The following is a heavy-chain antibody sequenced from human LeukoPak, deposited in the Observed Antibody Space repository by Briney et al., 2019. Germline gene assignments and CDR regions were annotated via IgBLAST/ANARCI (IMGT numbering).Heavy chain of an antibody. CDR1: GFTVSSNY. J-gene: IGHJ4*02. V-gene: IGHV3-53*01. CDR2: IYSGVST. D-gene: IGHD3-22*01. Sequence: GGSLRLSCAASGFTVSSNYMSWVRQAPGKGLEWGSVIYSGVSTYYADSVKCRFTISRDNSKNTLYLQMNSLRAEDTAVYYCASRGHYYDSSGSLGYWGQGTLVTVSS. CDR3: ASRGHYYDSSGSLGY.